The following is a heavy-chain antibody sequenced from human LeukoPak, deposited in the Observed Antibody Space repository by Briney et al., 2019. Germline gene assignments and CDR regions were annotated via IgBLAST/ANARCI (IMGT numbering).Heavy chain of an antibody. J-gene: IGHJ4*02. CDR1: GFTFSKYG. D-gene: IGHD3-3*01. CDR3: AKDFWLAATTDFDY. CDR2: IQNDGTKQ. Sequence: GSLRLSCAASGFTFSKYGLHWVRQAPGQGLEWVAFIQNDGTKQWYADSVKGRFTISRDNSKNTLYLQMNSLRPEDTAIYYCAKDFWLAATTDFDYWGQGTLVTVFS. V-gene: IGHV3-30*02.